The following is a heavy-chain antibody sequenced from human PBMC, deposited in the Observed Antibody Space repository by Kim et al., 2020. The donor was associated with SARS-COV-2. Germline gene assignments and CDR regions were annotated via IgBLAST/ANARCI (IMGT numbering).Heavy chain of an antibody. Sequence: PETLSLTCTVSGGSISSSSYYWGWIRQPPGKGLEWIGSIYYSGSTYYNPSLKSRVTISVDTSKNQFSLKLSSVTAADTAVYYCARHQGAAYDSSGYIDVGPRGDFDYWGQGTLVTVSS. J-gene: IGHJ4*02. CDR1: GGSISSSSYY. CDR2: IYYSGST. CDR3: ARHQGAAYDSSGYIDVGPRGDFDY. V-gene: IGHV4-39*01. D-gene: IGHD3-22*01.